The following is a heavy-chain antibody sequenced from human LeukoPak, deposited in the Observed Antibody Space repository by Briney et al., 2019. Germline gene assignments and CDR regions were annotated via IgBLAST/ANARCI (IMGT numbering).Heavy chain of an antibody. CDR1: GFTFSTYW. J-gene: IGHJ4*02. Sequence: GGSLRLSCAASGFTFSTYWMHWVRQAPGEGPVWVSSINSDGTTTTYADSVKGRFTISRDNAKNTLSLQMNSLRAEDTAVYYCARVRYSSGWYFFDYWGQGTLVTVSS. V-gene: IGHV3-74*01. CDR3: ARVRYSSGWYFFDY. D-gene: IGHD6-19*01. CDR2: INSDGTTT.